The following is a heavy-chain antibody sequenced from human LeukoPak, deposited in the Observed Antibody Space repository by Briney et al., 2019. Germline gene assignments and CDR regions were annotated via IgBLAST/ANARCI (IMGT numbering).Heavy chain of an antibody. D-gene: IGHD6-19*01. J-gene: IGHJ4*02. Sequence: GGSLRLSRAASGFTFSSYGMSWVRQAPGKGLEWVSAISGSGGSTYYADSVKGRFTISRDNSKNTLYLQMNSLRAEDTAVYYCATATEQWLYYFDYWGQGTLVTVSS. CDR3: ATATEQWLYYFDY. CDR2: ISGSGGST. CDR1: GFTFSSYG. V-gene: IGHV3-23*01.